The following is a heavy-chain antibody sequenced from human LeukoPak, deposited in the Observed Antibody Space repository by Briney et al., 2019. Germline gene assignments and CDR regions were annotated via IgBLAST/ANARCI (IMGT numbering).Heavy chain of an antibody. J-gene: IGHJ4*02. Sequence: PGGSLRLFCGASGFTFSSYAMHWVRQAPGKGLEWGAVISYDGSNKYYADSVKGRFTISRDNSKNTLYLQMNSLRAEDTAVYYCARDLTSSGWPYYFDYWGQGTLVTVSS. CDR3: ARDLTSSGWPYYFDY. D-gene: IGHD6-19*01. CDR1: GFTFSSYA. V-gene: IGHV3-30*01. CDR2: ISYDGSNK.